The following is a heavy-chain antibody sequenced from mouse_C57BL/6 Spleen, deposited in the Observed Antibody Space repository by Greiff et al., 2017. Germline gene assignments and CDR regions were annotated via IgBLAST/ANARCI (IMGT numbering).Heavy chain of an antibody. CDR3: ASGALYAMDY. CDR2: IYPRSGNT. CDR1: GYTFTSYG. Sequence: QVQLKQSGAELARPGASVKLSCKASGYTFTSYGISWVKQRTGQGLEWIGEIYPRSGNTYYNEKFKGKATLTADKSSSTAYMELRSLTSEDSAVYFCASGALYAMDYWGQGTSVTVSS. V-gene: IGHV1-81*01. J-gene: IGHJ4*01.